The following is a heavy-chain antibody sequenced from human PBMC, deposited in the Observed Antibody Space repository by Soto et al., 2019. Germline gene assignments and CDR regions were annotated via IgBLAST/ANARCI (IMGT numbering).Heavy chain of an antibody. CDR2: IYYSGST. D-gene: IGHD3-22*01. CDR1: GGSISSGGYY. J-gene: IGHJ4*02. CDR3: ARGSLIVVVSPFDY. V-gene: IGHV4-31*03. Sequence: PSETLSLTCTVSGGSISSGGYYWSWIRQHPGKGLEWIGYIYYSGSTYYNPSLKSRVTISVDTSKNQFSLKLSSVTAADTAVYYCARGSLIVVVSPFDYWGQGTLVTAPQ.